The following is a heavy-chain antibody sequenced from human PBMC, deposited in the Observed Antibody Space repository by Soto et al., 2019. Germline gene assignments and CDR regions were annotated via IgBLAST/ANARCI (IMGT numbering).Heavy chain of an antibody. J-gene: IGHJ6*02. V-gene: IGHV3-23*01. Sequence: EVQLLESGGGLVQPGGSLRLSCAASGFTFSSYAMSWVRQAPGKGLEWVSAISGSGGSTYYADSVKGRFTISRDNSKNTLYLQMNRLRAEDTAVYYCANAGYSSIWSRPQNSYYYGMDVWGQGTTVTVAS. D-gene: IGHD6-13*01. CDR1: GFTFSSYA. CDR2: ISGSGGST. CDR3: ANAGYSSIWSRPQNSYYYGMDV.